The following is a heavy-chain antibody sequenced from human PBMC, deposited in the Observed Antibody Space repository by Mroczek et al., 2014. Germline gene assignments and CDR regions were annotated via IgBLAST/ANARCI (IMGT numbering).Heavy chain of an antibody. CDR1: GGSISSYY. J-gene: IGHJ3*02. CDR2: IYYSGST. V-gene: IGHV4-59*01. Sequence: QVQLQQWGPGXVKPSETLSLTCTVSGGSISSYYWSWIRQPPGKGLEWIGYIYYSGSTNYNPSLKSRVTISVDTSKNQFSLKLSSVTAADTAVYYCARSYYYDSSGYYRRGDAFDIWGQGTMVTVSS. D-gene: IGHD3-22*01. CDR3: ARSYYYDSSGYYRRGDAFDI.